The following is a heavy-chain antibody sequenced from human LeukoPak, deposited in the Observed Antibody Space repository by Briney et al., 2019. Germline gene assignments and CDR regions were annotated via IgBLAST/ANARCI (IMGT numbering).Heavy chain of an antibody. J-gene: IGHJ3*02. D-gene: IGHD1-26*01. V-gene: IGHV3-15*01. CDR3: TGIVGATGAFDI. Sequence: PGGSLRLSCAASGFTFSNAWMSWVRQAPGKGLEWVGRIKSKTDGGTTDYAAPVKGRFTISRDDSKNTLYLQMNSLKTEDTAVYYCTGIVGATGAFDIWGQGTMVTVSS. CDR2: IKSKTDGGTT. CDR1: GFTFSNAW.